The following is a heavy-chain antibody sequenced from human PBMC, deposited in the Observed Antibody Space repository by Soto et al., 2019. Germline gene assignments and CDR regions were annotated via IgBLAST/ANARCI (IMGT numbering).Heavy chain of an antibody. Sequence: QVQLVQSGAEVKKPGASVKVSCKASGYTFTSYDINWVRQATGQGLEWMGWMNPNSGNTGYAQKFRGGVTMTRNTSRSTAYMELSSLRSEDTAVYYCARERTGTTSMDVWGQGPTVTVSS. D-gene: IGHD1-1*01. CDR3: ARERTGTTSMDV. V-gene: IGHV1-8*01. J-gene: IGHJ6*02. CDR2: MNPNSGNT. CDR1: GYTFTSYD.